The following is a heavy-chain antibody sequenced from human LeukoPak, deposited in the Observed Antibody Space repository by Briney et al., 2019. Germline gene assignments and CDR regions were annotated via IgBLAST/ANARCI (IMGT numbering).Heavy chain of an antibody. J-gene: IGHJ4*02. D-gene: IGHD6-19*01. CDR2: IKQDGSED. Sequence: PGGSLRLSCAASGFTFSSYSMNWVRQAPGKGLEWVANIKQDGSEDYYVDSVKGRFTISRDNANNSLCLQMNSLRAEDTAMYYCATHTSGWKGYFDYWGQGTLVSVSS. CDR3: ATHTSGWKGYFDY. CDR1: GFTFSSYS. V-gene: IGHV3-7*05.